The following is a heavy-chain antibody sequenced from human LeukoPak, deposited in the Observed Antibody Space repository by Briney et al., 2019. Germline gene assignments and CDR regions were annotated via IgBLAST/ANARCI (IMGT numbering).Heavy chain of an antibody. V-gene: IGHV3-30*02. D-gene: IGHD1-26*01. J-gene: IGHJ6*02. Sequence: PGGSLRLSCAASGFSLSAYGVHWVRQAPGKGLEWVAVIWYDGTSKDYADSVKGRFTFSRDNSKNTLYLQMNSLRAEDTAVYYCAKGSAFYYYYYYGMDVWGQGTTVTVSS. CDR1: GFSLSAYG. CDR2: IWYDGTSK. CDR3: AKGSAFYYYYYYGMDV.